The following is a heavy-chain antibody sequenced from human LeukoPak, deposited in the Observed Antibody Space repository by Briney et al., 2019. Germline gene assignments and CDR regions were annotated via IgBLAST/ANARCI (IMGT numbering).Heavy chain of an antibody. V-gene: IGHV4-30-4*07. Sequence: SETLSLTCAVSGGSITSGGYSWGWIRQPPGKGLEWIGYIDYSGSTYYNPSLKGRVTISVDTSKNQFSLKLSSVTAADTAVYYCARRVGRWFGERAYYYNYMDVWDKGTPVTISS. J-gene: IGHJ6*03. CDR3: ARRVGRWFGERAYYYNYMDV. CDR2: IDYSGST. D-gene: IGHD3-10*01. CDR1: GGSITSGGYS.